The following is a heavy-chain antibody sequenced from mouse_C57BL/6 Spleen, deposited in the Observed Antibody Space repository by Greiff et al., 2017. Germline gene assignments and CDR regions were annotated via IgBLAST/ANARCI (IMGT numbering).Heavy chain of an antibody. J-gene: IGHJ3*01. CDR3: ARSYGNYEWFAY. Sequence: QVQLKQPGAELVRPGSSVKLSCKASGYTFTSYWMHWVKQRPIQGLEWIGNIDPSDSETHYNQKFKDKATLTVDKSSSTAYMQLSSLTSEDSAVYYCARSYGNYEWFAYWGQGTLVTVSA. CDR1: GYTFTSYW. V-gene: IGHV1-52*01. D-gene: IGHD2-1*01. CDR2: IDPSDSET.